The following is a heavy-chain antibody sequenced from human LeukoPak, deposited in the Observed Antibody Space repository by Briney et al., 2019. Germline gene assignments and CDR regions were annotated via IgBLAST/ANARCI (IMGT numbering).Heavy chain of an antibody. CDR2: ISSSSSYI. Sequence: PGGSLRLSCAASGFTFSSYSMNWVRQAPGKGLEWVSSISSSSSYIYYADSVKGRFTIFRDNSKNTLYLQMNSLRAEDTAVYYCAKYLSAKGPPYALEVWGQGTTVTVSS. CDR1: GFTFSSYS. CDR3: AKYLSAKGPPYALEV. V-gene: IGHV3-21*04. J-gene: IGHJ6*02. D-gene: IGHD2/OR15-2a*01.